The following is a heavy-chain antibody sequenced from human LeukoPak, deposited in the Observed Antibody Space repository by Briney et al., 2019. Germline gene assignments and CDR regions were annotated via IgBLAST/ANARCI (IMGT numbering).Heavy chain of an antibody. J-gene: IGHJ5*02. V-gene: IGHV4-34*01. CDR3: ARSFYSNYDKWFDP. CDR1: GASFSGYY. Sequence: SETLSLTCAVYGASFSGYYWSWIRQPPGTGLECMGEINDGGTTNYNPSLKSRVSISIDRSKNHFYLILTSVTAADTATYYCARSFYSNYDKWFDPWGQGTLVTVSS. CDR2: INDGGTT. D-gene: IGHD4-11*01.